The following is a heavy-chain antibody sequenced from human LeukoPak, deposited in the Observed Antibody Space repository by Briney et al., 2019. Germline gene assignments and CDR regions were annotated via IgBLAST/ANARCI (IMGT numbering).Heavy chain of an antibody. CDR1: GFTFNNFG. CDR2: ISCDGGTQ. Sequence: GGSLRLSCAASGFTFNNFGMQWVRQTPGKGLECVTVISCDGGTQYYADSVKGRFTISRDDSKNTLYLQMNSLRAEDTAVYYCAAPWFGEPHPDYWGQGTLVTVSS. D-gene: IGHD3-10*01. CDR3: AAPWFGEPHPDY. V-gene: IGHV3-30*03. J-gene: IGHJ4*02.